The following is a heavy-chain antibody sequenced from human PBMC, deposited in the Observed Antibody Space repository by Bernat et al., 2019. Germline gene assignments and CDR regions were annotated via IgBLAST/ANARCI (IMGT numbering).Heavy chain of an antibody. J-gene: IGHJ1*01. CDR1: GFTFSSYG. Sequence: QVQLVESGGGVVQPGRSLRLSCAASGFTFSSYGMHWVRQAPGKGLEWVAVISYDGSNKYYADSVKGRFTISRDNSKNTLYLQMNSLRAEDTAVYYCAKGASDDFWSGAFQHWGQGTLVTVSS. CDR3: AKGASDDFWSGAFQH. CDR2: ISYDGSNK. D-gene: IGHD3-3*01. V-gene: IGHV3-30*18.